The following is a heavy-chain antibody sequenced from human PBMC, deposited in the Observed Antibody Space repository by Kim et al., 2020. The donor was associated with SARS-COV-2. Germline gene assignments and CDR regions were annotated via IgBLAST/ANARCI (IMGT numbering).Heavy chain of an antibody. CDR2: ITGSGSYA. Sequence: GGSLRLSCAASGFTFTSYAMNWVRQAPGKGLEWVSAITGSGSYAYYADSVKGRFTISRDNSKNSLYLQMNSLRAEDTAVYYCARGQPVSRVYYYGDYW. J-gene: IGHJ4*01. CDR1: GFTFTSYA. D-gene: IGHD3-22*01. V-gene: IGHV3-21*01. CDR3: ARGQPVSRVYYYGDY.